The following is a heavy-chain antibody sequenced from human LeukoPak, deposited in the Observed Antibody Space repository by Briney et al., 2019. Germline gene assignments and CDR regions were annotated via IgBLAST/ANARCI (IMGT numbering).Heavy chain of an antibody. D-gene: IGHD3-3*01. CDR1: GFTFSSYS. CDR3: TTEITIFGVVIMGIDY. V-gene: IGHV3-15*07. Sequence: GGSLRLSCAASGFTFSSYSMNWVRQAPGKGLEWVGRIKSKTDGGTTDYAAPVKGRFTISRDDSKNTLYLQMNSLKTEDTAVYYCTTEITIFGVVIMGIDYWGQGTLVTVSS. J-gene: IGHJ4*02. CDR2: IKSKTDGGTT.